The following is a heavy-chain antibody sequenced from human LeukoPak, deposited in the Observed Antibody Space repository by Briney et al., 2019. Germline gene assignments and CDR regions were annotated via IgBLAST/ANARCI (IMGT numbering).Heavy chain of an antibody. D-gene: IGHD4-17*01. CDR2: IYYSGST. V-gene: IGHV4-30-4*01. CDR1: GGSISSGDYY. J-gene: IGHJ3*02. Sequence: SQTLSLTCTVSGGSISSGDYYWRWIRQPPGKGLEWIGYIYYSGSTYYNPSLKSRVTISVDTSKNQFSLKLSSVTAADTAVYYCAREGGDSTVTSAFDIWGQGTMVTVSS. CDR3: AREGGDSTVTSAFDI.